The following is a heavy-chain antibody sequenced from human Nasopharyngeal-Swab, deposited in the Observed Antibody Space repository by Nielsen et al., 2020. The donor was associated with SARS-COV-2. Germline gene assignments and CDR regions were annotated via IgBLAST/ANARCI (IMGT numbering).Heavy chain of an antibody. CDR3: ARDGYSNPLGDV. CDR1: GFTFSRYA. V-gene: IGHV3-30-3*01. Sequence: GESLKISCGASGFTFSRYAMHWVRQAPGKGLEWVAVISYDGNNKYYADSVKGRFTISSDKSKNTLYLQMNSLRAEDTAVYYCARDGYSNPLGDVWGKGTTVTVSS. D-gene: IGHD4-11*01. CDR2: ISYDGNNK. J-gene: IGHJ6*04.